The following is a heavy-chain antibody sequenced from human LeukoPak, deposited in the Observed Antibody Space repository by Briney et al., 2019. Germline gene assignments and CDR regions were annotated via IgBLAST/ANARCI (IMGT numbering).Heavy chain of an antibody. J-gene: IGHJ4*02. CDR3: ARVSKRELGGYFDY. V-gene: IGHV4-59*01. CDR2: IYYSGST. D-gene: IGHD1-26*01. CDR1: GVSISSYY. Sequence: SETLSLTCSVSGVSISSYYWSWIRQPPGKGLEWIGYIYYSGSTNYNPSLKSRVTISVDTSKNQFSLKLSSVTAADTAVYYCARVSKRELGGYFDYWGQGTLVTVSS.